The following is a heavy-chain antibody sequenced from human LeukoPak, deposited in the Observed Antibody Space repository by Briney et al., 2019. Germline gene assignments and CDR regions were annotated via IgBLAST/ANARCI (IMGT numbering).Heavy chain of an antibody. D-gene: IGHD5-24*01. V-gene: IGHV3-23*01. CDR2: ISASGGST. CDR3: ARGAGYNYPYYFDY. J-gene: IGHJ4*02. CDR1: GFTFSSYA. Sequence: GGSLRLSCAASGFTFSSYAMNWVRQAPGKGLEWVSVISASGGSTYYADSVKGRFTISRDNSKNTLYLQMNSLRAEDTAVYYCARGAGYNYPYYFDYWGQGTLVTVSS.